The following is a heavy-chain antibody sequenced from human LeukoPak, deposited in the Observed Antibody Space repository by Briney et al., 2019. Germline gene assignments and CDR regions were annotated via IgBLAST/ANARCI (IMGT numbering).Heavy chain of an antibody. D-gene: IGHD1-26*01. CDR3: ARDSSGYLDY. CDR1: GYTFTVYY. CDR2: INPNSGGT. V-gene: IGHV1-2*02. J-gene: IGHJ4*02. Sequence: ASVKVSLKASGYTFTVYYMHWVRQAPGQGLEWMGWINPNSGGTSFAQKFQSRVTMTRDTSITTAYMELSRLRSDDTAVYYCARDSSGYLDYWGQGTLVTVSS.